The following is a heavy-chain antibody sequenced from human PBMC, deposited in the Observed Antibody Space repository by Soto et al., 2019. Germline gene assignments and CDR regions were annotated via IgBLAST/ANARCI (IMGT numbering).Heavy chain of an antibody. Sequence: LRLSCAASGFTFSSYAMHWVRQAPGKGLEWVAVISYDGSNKYYADSVKGRFTISRDNSKNTLYLQMNSLRAEDTAVYFCARDRGSEWELCFDYWGQGTLVTVSS. CDR3: ARDRGSEWELCFDY. CDR2: ISYDGSNK. D-gene: IGHD1-26*01. J-gene: IGHJ4*02. V-gene: IGHV3-30-3*01. CDR1: GFTFSSYA.